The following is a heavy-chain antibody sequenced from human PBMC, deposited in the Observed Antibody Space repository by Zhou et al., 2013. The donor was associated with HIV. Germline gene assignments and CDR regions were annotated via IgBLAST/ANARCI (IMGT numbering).Heavy chain of an antibody. CDR1: GYTFTGYY. D-gene: IGHD2-2*01. CDR2: INPNSGGT. V-gene: IGHV1-2*02. Sequence: QVQLVQSGAEVKKPGASVKVSCKASGYTFTGYYMHWVRQAPGQGLEWMGWINPNSGGTNYAQKFQGRVTMTRDTSISTAYMELSRLRSDDTAVYYCARDFNYCSSTSCYETNYYYMDVWGKGTTVTVSS. CDR3: ARDFNYCSSTSCYETNYYYMDV. J-gene: IGHJ6*03.